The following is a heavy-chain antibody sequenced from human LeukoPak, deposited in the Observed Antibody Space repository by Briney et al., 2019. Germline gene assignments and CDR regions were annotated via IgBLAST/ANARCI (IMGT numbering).Heavy chain of an antibody. V-gene: IGHV1-18*04. J-gene: IGHJ4*02. CDR1: GYTFTSYY. CDR2: ISAYNGNT. CDR3: ARDLQQIAADY. Sequence: ASVKVSCKASGYTFTSYYMHWVRQAPGQGLEWMGWISAYNGNTNYAQKLQGRVTMTTDTSTSTAYMELRSLRSDDTAMYYCARDLQQIAADYWGQGTLVTVSS. D-gene: IGHD6-25*01.